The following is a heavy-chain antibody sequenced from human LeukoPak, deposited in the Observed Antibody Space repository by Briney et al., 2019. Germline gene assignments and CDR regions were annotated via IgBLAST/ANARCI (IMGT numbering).Heavy chain of an antibody. CDR2: IKHDGSEK. Sequence: HRGGSLRLCCAASGFIFTGYFMSWVRQAPGKGLEWVASIKHDGSEKYYVDSVRGRFTTSRDNTKNLLYLQMSSLRAEDTAVYYCATDRGWRTGGYYLYYFEYWGQGTLVTFSS. CDR3: ATDRGWRTGGYYLYYFEY. J-gene: IGHJ4*02. D-gene: IGHD3-3*01. V-gene: IGHV3-7*01. CDR1: GFIFTGYF.